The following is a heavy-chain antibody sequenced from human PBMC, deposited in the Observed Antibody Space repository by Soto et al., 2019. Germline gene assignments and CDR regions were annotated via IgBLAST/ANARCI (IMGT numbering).Heavy chain of an antibody. CDR3: ARAMGLAVGLPFAY. J-gene: IGHJ4*02. D-gene: IGHD6-19*01. Sequence: QVQLVQSGAEVKKSGSSVKVSCKASGGTFTSYAITWVRQAPGQGLEWMGGIIPIFATANYAQKFQGRVTITADKSTSTAYMELSSLRSDDTAVYYCARAMGLAVGLPFAYWGQGTLVIVS. CDR2: IIPIFATA. V-gene: IGHV1-69*06. CDR1: GGTFTSYA.